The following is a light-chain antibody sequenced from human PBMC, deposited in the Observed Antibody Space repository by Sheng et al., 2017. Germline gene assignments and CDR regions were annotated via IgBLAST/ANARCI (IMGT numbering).Light chain of an antibody. CDR3: SSYTSDTTLV. V-gene: IGLV2-14*03. J-gene: IGLJ1*01. CDR2: NVS. CDR1: SSDIGGFNY. Sequence: QSALTQPASVSGSPGQPITISCTGTSSDIGGFNYVSWYQQPPGKAPKLMIYNVSNRPSGVSNRFSGYKSGNTASLTISGLQAEDEADYYCSSYTSDTTLVFGTGTKVTVL.